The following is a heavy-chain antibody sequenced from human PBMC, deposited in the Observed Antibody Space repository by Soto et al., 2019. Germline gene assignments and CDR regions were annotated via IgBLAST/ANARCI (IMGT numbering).Heavy chain of an antibody. D-gene: IGHD6-25*01. CDR1: GGSISSYY. CDR2: IFYSGST. CDR3: ARHASSDSAFDS. Sequence: ETLSLTCTVSGGSISSYYWSWIRQPPGKGLEWIGYIFYSGSTNYNPSLKSRVTMSVDTSKNQCSLKLSSVTAADAAVYYCARHASSDSAFDSWGQGTLVTVSS. J-gene: IGHJ5*01. V-gene: IGHV4-59*08.